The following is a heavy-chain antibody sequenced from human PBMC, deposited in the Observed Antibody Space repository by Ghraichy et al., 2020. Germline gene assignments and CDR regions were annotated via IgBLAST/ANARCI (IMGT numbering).Heavy chain of an antibody. D-gene: IGHD2-8*01. CDR2: IYSGGSA. V-gene: IGHV3-66*01. Sequence: GGSLRLSCAASGFTVSSNYMSWVRQAPGKGLEWDSVIYSGGSAYYADSVKGRFTISRDNSKNTLYLQMNSLRAEDTAVYYCARVGYCTNGVCLIDAFDIWGQGTMVTVSS. CDR1: GFTVSSNY. J-gene: IGHJ3*02. CDR3: ARVGYCTNGVCLIDAFDI.